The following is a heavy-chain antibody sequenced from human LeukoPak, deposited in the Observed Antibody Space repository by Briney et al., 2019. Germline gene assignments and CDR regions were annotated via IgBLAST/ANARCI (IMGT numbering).Heavy chain of an antibody. CDR1: GASVSSDY. CDR3: AVMYSSSWYWFDP. J-gene: IGHJ5*02. CDR2: IYYSGST. V-gene: IGHV4-59*08. Sequence: NPSETLSLTCTVSGASVSSDYWNWIRQPPGKGLEWIGYIYYSGSTNYNPSLKSRVTISVDTSKNQFSLKLSSVTAADTAVYYCAVMYSSSWYWFDPWGQGTLVTVSS. D-gene: IGHD6-13*01.